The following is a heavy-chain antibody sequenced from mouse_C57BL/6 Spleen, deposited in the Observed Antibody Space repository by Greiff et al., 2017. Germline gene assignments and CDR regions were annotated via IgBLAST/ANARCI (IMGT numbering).Heavy chain of an antibody. Sequence: VQLQQSVAELVKPGASVKLSCTASGFNIKDYYMHWVKQRTEQGLEWIGRIDPEDGDTKSAPKFQGKATITADTSSNTAYLQLSSLTSEDTAVYYCARGGLRRWFAYWGQGTLVTVSA. J-gene: IGHJ3*01. CDR1: GFNIKDYY. V-gene: IGHV14-2*01. CDR3: ARGGLRRWFAY. D-gene: IGHD3-3*01. CDR2: IDPEDGDT.